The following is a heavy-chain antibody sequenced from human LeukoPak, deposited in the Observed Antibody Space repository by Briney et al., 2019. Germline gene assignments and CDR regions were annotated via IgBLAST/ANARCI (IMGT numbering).Heavy chain of an antibody. CDR3: ARDSEIDSYFDY. CDR1: GGTFSSYA. CDR2: IIPIFGTA. V-gene: IGHV1-69*13. Sequence: SVKVSCKASGGTFSSYAISWVRQAPGQGLEWMGGIIPIFGTANYAQKFQGRVTITADESTSTAYKGLSSLRSEDTAVYYCARDSEIDSYFDYWGQGTLVTVSS. J-gene: IGHJ4*02. D-gene: IGHD1-14*01.